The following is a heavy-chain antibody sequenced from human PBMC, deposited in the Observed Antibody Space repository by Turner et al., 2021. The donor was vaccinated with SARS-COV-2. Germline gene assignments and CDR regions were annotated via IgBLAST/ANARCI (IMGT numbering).Heavy chain of an antibody. CDR1: ADSISSYY. V-gene: IGHV4-59*08. Sequence: QVQLQQSGPGLVKPSETLSLTCTVSADSISSYYWSWIRQPPGKGLEWLGYIYYSGSTNYNPSLKRRVTISVDTSKNQFSRKLSSVTAADTAVYYCARHGFSGWDGGGMDVWGQGTTVTVSS. CDR2: IYYSGST. CDR3: ARHGFSGWDGGGMDV. D-gene: IGHD6-19*01. J-gene: IGHJ6*02.